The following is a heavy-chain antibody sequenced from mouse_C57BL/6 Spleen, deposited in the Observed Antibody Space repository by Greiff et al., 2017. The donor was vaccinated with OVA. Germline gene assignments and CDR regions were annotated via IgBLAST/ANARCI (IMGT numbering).Heavy chain of an antibody. CDR3: AKEANDAY. Sequence: VQLQESGAELARPGASVKLSCKASGYTFTSYGISWVKQRTGQGLEWIGEIYPRSGNTYYTAKLKGKATLTADKASSTAYMELRSLTSEDAAVYFCAKEANDAYWGQGTLVTVSA. CDR1: GYTFTSYG. V-gene: IGHV1-81*01. J-gene: IGHJ3*01. D-gene: IGHD3-2*02. CDR2: IYPRSGNT.